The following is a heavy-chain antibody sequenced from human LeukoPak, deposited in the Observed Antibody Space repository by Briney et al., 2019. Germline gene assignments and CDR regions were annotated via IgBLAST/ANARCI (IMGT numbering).Heavy chain of an antibody. CDR1: GFSFNNYA. CDR3: SKTYRADP. V-gene: IGHV3-23*01. D-gene: IGHD3-16*02. CDR2: ISGSEDRT. J-gene: IGHJ5*02. Sequence: GGSLRLSCVGSGFSFNNYAMSWVRQAPGKGLEWVSGISGSEDRTHYADSVKGRFTISRDHSKNTVFLQMNSLRVDDTAVCYCSKTYRADPWGQGTLVSVSS.